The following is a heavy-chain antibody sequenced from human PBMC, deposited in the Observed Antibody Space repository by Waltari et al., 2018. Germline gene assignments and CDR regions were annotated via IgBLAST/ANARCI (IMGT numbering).Heavy chain of an antibody. D-gene: IGHD5-18*01. Sequence: EVKLVESGGGLVHPGGSLRLSCVASGFAVSAPNMSWVRQAPGKGLEWVSIMYPPGSAYNADSVEGRFTISRDISKNMVHLQMNRLRLEDSATYYCATARDEHTAMVYFDNWGQGTLVSVSS. CDR1: GFAVSAPN. V-gene: IGHV3-66*02. J-gene: IGHJ4*02. CDR3: ATARDEHTAMVYFDN. CDR2: MYPPGSA.